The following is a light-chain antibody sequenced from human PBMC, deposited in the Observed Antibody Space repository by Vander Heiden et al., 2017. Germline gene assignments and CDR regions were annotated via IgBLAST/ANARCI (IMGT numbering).Light chain of an antibody. J-gene: IGKJ2*01. CDR2: LGS. Sequence: SPLSLPVTPGESASISCRSSQSLLHSNGYNYMDWYLQKPGQSPQLLIYLGSNRASGVPDRFSGSGSGTDFTLKVSGVEAEDVGVYYCMQALQTPYTFGQGTKLEIK. CDR1: QSLLHSNGYNY. V-gene: IGKV2-28*01. CDR3: MQALQTPYT.